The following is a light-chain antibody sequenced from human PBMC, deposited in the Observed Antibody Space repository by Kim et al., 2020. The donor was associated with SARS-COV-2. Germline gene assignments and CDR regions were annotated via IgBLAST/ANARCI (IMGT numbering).Light chain of an antibody. CDR3: QQYNKWPST. J-gene: IGKJ4*01. CDR1: LSVTSN. V-gene: IGKV3-15*01. CDR2: GAS. Sequence: TVMTQSPATLSLSPGERATLSCRASLSVTSNLAWYQQKPGQAPRLLIYGASTRATGIPARLSGSGSGTEFTLTISSLQSEDFGIYYCQQYNKWPSTFGGGTKVDIK.